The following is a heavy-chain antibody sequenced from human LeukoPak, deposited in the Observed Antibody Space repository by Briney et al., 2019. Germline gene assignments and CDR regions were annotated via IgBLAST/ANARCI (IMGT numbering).Heavy chain of an antibody. Sequence: SETLSLTCTVSGGSISSYYWSWIRQPPGKGLEWIGYIYYSGSTNYNPSLKSRVTTSVDTSKNQFSLKLSSVTAADTAVYYCASGRYGDYAVDYWGQGTLVTVSS. CDR1: GGSISSYY. V-gene: IGHV4-59*01. CDR2: IYYSGST. CDR3: ASGRYGDYAVDY. D-gene: IGHD4-17*01. J-gene: IGHJ4*02.